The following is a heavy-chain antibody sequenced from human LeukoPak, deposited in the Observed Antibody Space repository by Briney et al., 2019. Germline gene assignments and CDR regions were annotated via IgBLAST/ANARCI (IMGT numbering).Heavy chain of an antibody. CDR3: GRVGDGYNDNY. V-gene: IGHV3-66*01. J-gene: IGHJ4*02. D-gene: IGHD5-24*01. Sequence: GGSLRLSCAASGFTVSSDYMGWVRQAPERGLEWVSLISSGGSTYYADSLKGRFTISRDNSKNTLYLQMNSLRAEDTAVYYCGRVGDGYNDNYWGQGTLVTVSS. CDR1: GFTVSSDY. CDR2: ISSGGST.